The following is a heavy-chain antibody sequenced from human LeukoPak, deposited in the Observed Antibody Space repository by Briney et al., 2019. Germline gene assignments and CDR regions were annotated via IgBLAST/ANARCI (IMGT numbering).Heavy chain of an antibody. CDR3: GRVGDGYNDNY. V-gene: IGHV3-66*01. J-gene: IGHJ4*02. D-gene: IGHD5-24*01. Sequence: GGSLRLSCAASGFTVSSDYMGWVRQAPERGLEWVSLISSGGSTYYADSLKGRFTISRDNSKNTLYLQMNSLRAEDTAVYYCGRVGDGYNDNYWGQGTLVTVSS. CDR1: GFTVSSDY. CDR2: ISSGGST.